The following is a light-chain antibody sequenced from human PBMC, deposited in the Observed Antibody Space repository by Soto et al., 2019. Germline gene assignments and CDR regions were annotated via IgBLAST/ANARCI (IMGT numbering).Light chain of an antibody. Sequence: QSALTQPRSVSGSPGQSVTISCTGTSSDVGGYNSVSWYQQHPGEAPKLMIFDVSERPSGVPHRLSGSKSGNTASLTISGLQAEDEADYYCCSYADTSYVFGTGTKVTVL. CDR1: SSDVGGYNS. V-gene: IGLV2-11*01. J-gene: IGLJ1*01. CDR3: CSYADTSYV. CDR2: DVS.